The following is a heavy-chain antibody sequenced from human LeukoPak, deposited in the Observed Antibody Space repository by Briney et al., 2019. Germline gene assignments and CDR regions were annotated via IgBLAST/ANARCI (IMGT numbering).Heavy chain of an antibody. V-gene: IGHV3-23*01. CDR3: ARAPGSYYDSSGYLRY. Sequence: GGSLRLSCAASGFTFSSYAMSWVRQAPGKGLEWVSAISGSGGSTYYADSVKGRFTISRDNSKNTLYLQMNSLRAEDTAVYYCARAPGSYYDSSGYLRYWGQGTLVTVSS. CDR1: GFTFSSYA. J-gene: IGHJ4*02. CDR2: ISGSGGST. D-gene: IGHD3-22*01.